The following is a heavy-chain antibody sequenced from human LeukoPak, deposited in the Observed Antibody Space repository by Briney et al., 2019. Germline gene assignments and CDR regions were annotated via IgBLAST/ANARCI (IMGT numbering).Heavy chain of an antibody. V-gene: IGHV1-2*02. Sequence: GASVKVSCKASGYTFTGYYMHWVRQAPGQGLEWMGWINPNSGGTNYAQKFQGRVTMTRDTSISTAYMELSRLRSDDTAVYYCARDKYYYGSGSQKPFDYWGQGTLVTVSS. CDR2: INPNSGGT. J-gene: IGHJ4*02. D-gene: IGHD3-10*01. CDR1: GYTFTGYY. CDR3: ARDKYYYGSGSQKPFDY.